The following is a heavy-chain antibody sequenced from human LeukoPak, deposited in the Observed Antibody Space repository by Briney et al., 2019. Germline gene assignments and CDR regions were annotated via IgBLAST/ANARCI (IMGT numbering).Heavy chain of an antibody. D-gene: IGHD2-2*02. Sequence: SQTLSLTCAVSGGSISSGGYYWSWIRQPPGKGLEWIGYIYHSGSTYYNPSLKSRVTISVDRSKNQCSLKLSSVTAADTAVYYCARAGEYCSSTSCYTSGQWLAPYFDYWGQGTLVTVSS. CDR1: GGSISSGGYY. CDR2: IYHSGST. V-gene: IGHV4-30-2*01. J-gene: IGHJ4*02. CDR3: ARAGEYCSSTSCYTSGQWLAPYFDY.